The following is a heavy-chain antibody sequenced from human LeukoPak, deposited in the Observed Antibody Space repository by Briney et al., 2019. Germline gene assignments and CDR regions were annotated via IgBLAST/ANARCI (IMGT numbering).Heavy chain of an antibody. V-gene: IGHV4-59*01. J-gene: IGHJ6*03. Sequence: SETLSLTCTVSGVSISSYYWSWIRQPPGKGLEWIGYFYYSGSTNYNPSLKSRVIISVDTSKNQLALNLSSVTAADTAVYYCARALYGSASNNYYMVVWGKGTTVTVSS. D-gene: IGHD3-10*01. CDR2: FYYSGST. CDR3: ARALYGSASNNYYMVV. CDR1: GVSISSYY.